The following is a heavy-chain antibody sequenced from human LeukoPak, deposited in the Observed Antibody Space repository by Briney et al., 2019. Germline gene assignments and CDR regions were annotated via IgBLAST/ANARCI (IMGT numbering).Heavy chain of an antibody. Sequence: SETLSLTCTVSGGSISSSSYYWRWIRQPPGKGLEWIGSIYYSGSTYYKPSLKSRVTISVATSKNQFSLRLSSVTAADTAVYYCARQYYDFWSGYYLPGYEYYYGMDVWGQGTTVTVSS. D-gene: IGHD3-3*01. CDR3: ARQYYDFWSGYYLPGYEYYYGMDV. CDR2: IYYSGST. J-gene: IGHJ6*02. CDR1: GGSISSSSYY. V-gene: IGHV4-39*01.